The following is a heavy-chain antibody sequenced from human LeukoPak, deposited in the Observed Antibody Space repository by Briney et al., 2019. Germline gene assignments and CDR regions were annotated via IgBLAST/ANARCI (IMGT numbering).Heavy chain of an antibody. Sequence: VASVKVSCKASGYTFTTYAIHWLRQAPGQRLEWMGWVSAGSGNTKYSQKFQGRVTITSDTSASTAYMELSSLRSEDTSVYYCARSSGDLYYYYYAMDVWGQGTTVTVSS. CDR2: VSAGSGNT. CDR1: GYTFTTYA. CDR3: ARSSGDLYYYYYAMDV. V-gene: IGHV1-3*01. J-gene: IGHJ6*02. D-gene: IGHD3-22*01.